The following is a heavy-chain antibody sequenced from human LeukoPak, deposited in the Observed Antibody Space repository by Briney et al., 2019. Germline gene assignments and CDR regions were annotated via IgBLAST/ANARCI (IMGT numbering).Heavy chain of an antibody. CDR2: IIPIFGTA. CDR1: GGTFSSYA. V-gene: IGHV1-69*01. J-gene: IGHJ5*02. Sequence: SVKVSCKASGGTFSSYAVSWVRQAPGQGLEWMGGIIPIFGTANYAQKFQGRVTITADESTSTAYMELSSLRSEDTAVYYCARYHDILTGSHNWFDPWGQGTLVTVSS. D-gene: IGHD3-9*01. CDR3: ARYHDILTGSHNWFDP.